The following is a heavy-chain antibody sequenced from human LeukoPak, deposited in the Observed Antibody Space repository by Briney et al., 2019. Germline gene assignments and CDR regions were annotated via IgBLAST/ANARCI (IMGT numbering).Heavy chain of an antibody. CDR3: ARDGFHYYDSSGLRGYYYGMDV. CDR2: IIPILGIA. D-gene: IGHD3-22*01. V-gene: IGHV1-69*04. J-gene: IGHJ6*02. Sequence: SVKVSCKASGGTFSSHAISWVRQAPGQGLEWMGRIIPILGIANYAQKFQGRVTITADKFTSTAYMELGSLRSEDTAVYYCARDGFHYYDSSGLRGYYYGMDVWGQGTTVTVSS. CDR1: GGTFSSHA.